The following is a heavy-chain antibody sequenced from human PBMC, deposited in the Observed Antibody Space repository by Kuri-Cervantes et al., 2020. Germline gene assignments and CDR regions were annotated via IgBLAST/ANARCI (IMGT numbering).Heavy chain of an antibody. CDR3: ARKRPGQVDILTGYYKRTPFDY. CDR1: GGSFSGYY. CDR2: INHSGST. Sequence: SETLSLTCAVYGGSFSGYYWSWIRQPPGKGLEWIGEINHSGSTNYNPSLKSRVTISVDKSKNQFSLKLSSVTAADTAVYYCARKRPGQVDILTGYYKRTPFDYWGQGTLVTVSS. D-gene: IGHD3-9*01. V-gene: IGHV4-34*01. J-gene: IGHJ4*02.